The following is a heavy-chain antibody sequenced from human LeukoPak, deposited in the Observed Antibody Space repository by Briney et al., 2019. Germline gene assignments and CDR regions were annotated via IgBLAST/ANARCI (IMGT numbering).Heavy chain of an antibody. V-gene: IGHV1-2*02. D-gene: IGHD3-22*01. CDR3: ARGGYYYDSSAYSHYYFDY. CDR1: GYTFTGYY. J-gene: IGHJ4*02. Sequence: ASVKVSCKASGYTFTGYYMHWVRQAPGQGLEWMGWINPNSGGTNYAQKFQGRVTMTRDTSISTAYMELRSLRSDDTAVYFCARGGYYYDSSAYSHYYFDYWGQGTLVTVSS. CDR2: INPNSGGT.